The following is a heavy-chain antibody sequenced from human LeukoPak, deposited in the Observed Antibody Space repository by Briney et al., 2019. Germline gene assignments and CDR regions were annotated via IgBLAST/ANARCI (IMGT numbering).Heavy chain of an antibody. CDR3: ARDGYNSAPNVFDI. Sequence: SETLSLTCAAYGGSFSGYYWSWIRQPPGKGLEWIGEINHSGSTNYNPSLKSRVTISVDTSKNQFSLKLSSVTAADTAVYYCARDGYNSAPNVFDIWGQGTMVTVSS. J-gene: IGHJ3*02. V-gene: IGHV4-34*01. D-gene: IGHD5-24*01. CDR1: GGSFSGYY. CDR2: INHSGST.